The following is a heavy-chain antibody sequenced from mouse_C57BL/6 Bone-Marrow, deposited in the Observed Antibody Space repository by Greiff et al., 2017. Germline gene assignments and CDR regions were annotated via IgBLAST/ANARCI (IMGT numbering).Heavy chain of an antibody. CDR3: ARDLDY. CDR1: GFTFSDFY. CDR2: SRNKANDYTK. Sequence: EVNLVESGGGLVQSGRSLRLSCATSGFTFSDFYMEWVRQAPGKGLEWIAASRNKANDYTKEYSASVKGRFIVSRDTSQSILYLQMNALRAEDTAIYYCARDLDYWGQGTSVTVSS. J-gene: IGHJ4*01. V-gene: IGHV7-1*01.